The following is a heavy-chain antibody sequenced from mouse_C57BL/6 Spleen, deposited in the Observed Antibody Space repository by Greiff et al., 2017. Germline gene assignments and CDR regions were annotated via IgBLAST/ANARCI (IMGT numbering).Heavy chain of an antibody. CDR2: INPSSGYT. Sequence: VQLQQSGAELAKPGASVKLSCKASGYTFTSYWMHRVKQRPGQGLEWIGYINPSSGYTKYNQKFKDKATLTADKSSSTAYMQLSSLTYEDSAVYYCARGDNWDPDLNYFDYWGQGTTLTVSS. V-gene: IGHV1-7*01. CDR1: GYTFTSYW. J-gene: IGHJ2*01. D-gene: IGHD4-1*01. CDR3: ARGDNWDPDLNYFDY.